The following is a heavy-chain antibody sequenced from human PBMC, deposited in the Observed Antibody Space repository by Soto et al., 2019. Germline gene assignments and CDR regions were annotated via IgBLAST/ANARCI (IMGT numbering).Heavy chain of an antibody. Sequence: ASVKGSCKASGYPFTNYYIHWLLQAPGQGPEWLGILRPRTGNTRYAQRVQGRVTMTRDRSTGTVYMELTSLKSDDTAVDDCAMEPNESFYFYYWVQGTQVIVSS. D-gene: IGHD1-26*01. CDR3: AMEPNESFYFYY. CDR1: GYPFTNYY. CDR2: LRPRTGNT. J-gene: IGHJ4*02. V-gene: IGHV1-46*01.